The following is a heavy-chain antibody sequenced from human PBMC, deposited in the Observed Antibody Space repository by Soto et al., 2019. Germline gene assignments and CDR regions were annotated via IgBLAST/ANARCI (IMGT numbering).Heavy chain of an antibody. V-gene: IGHV1-69*13. Sequence: SVKVSCKASGVTFTNSAISWVRQAPGQGLEWMGGIIPIFAPANYAQRFQGRVTITADESTRTAYLELSSLRSEDTAVYYCARHRAYNWNDAQSYFDPWGQRTLVTVYS. CDR3: ARHRAYNWNDAQSYFDP. CDR2: IIPIFAPA. J-gene: IGHJ5*02. CDR1: GVTFTNSA. D-gene: IGHD1-1*01.